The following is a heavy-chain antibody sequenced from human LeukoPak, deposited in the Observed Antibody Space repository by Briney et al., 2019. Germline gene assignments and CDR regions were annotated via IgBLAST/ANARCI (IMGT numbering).Heavy chain of an antibody. V-gene: IGHV3-23*01. CDR3: AKSPKLELYYYYMDV. CDR1: GFTFSSYA. D-gene: IGHD1-7*01. Sequence: TGGSLRLSCAASGFTFSSYAMSWVRQAPGKGLEWVSAISGSGGSTYYADSVKGRFTISRDNSKNTLYLQMNSLRAEDTAVYYCAKSPKLELYYYYMDVWGKGTTVTVSS. CDR2: ISGSGGST. J-gene: IGHJ6*03.